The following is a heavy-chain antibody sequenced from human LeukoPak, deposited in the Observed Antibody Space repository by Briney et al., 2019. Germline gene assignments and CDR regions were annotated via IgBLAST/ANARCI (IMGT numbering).Heavy chain of an antibody. CDR1: GGSISSSSYY. CDR3: ARTKDMVRHNGFDY. J-gene: IGHJ4*02. D-gene: IGHD3-10*01. Sequence: SETLSLTCTVSGGSISSSSYYWGWIRQPPGKGLEWIGSIYYSGSTYYNPSFKSRVTISVDTSKNQFSLKLSSVTAADTAVYYCARTKDMVRHNGFDYWGQGTLVTVSS. V-gene: IGHV4-39*07. CDR2: IYYSGST.